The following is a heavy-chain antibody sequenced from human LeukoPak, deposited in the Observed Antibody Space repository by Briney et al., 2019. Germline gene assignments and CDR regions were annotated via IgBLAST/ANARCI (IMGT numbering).Heavy chain of an antibody. CDR2: IYYSGRT. D-gene: IGHD3-22*01. Sequence: SETLSLTCTVSGGSVSSISSYWDWIRQPPGKGLEWIGSIYYSGRTYYNPSLKSRVTISVDTSKNQFSLKLSSVNAADTAVYYCARLHSSSYDYWGQGTLVTVSS. CDR1: GGSVSSISSY. V-gene: IGHV4-39*01. CDR3: ARLHSSSYDY. J-gene: IGHJ4*02.